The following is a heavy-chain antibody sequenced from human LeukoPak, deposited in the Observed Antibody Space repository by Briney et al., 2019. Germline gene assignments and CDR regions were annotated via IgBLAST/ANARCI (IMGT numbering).Heavy chain of an antibody. J-gene: IGHJ4*02. D-gene: IGHD6-19*01. V-gene: IGHV4-39*01. Sequence: PSETLSLTCTVSGGSISSGDYYWGWIRQPPGKGLEWIGSIYYSGSTYYNPSLKSRVTISVDTSKNQYSLKLSSVTAADTAVYYCARRSAVAGTDYWGQGTLVTVS. CDR3: ARRSAVAGTDY. CDR1: GGSISSGDYY. CDR2: IYYSGST.